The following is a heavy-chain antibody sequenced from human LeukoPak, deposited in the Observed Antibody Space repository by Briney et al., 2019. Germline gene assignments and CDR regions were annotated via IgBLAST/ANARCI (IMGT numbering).Heavy chain of an antibody. D-gene: IGHD2-2*01. J-gene: IGHJ6*02. CDR2: ISYDGSNK. Sequence: GGSLRLSCAASGFTFSSYDMHWVRQAPGRGLEWVAVISYDGSNKYYADSVKGRFTISRDNSKNTLYLQMNSLRAEDTAVYYCAKDRGYLSSTSWEYYYYYGMDVWGQGTKVNVPS. V-gene: IGHV3-30*18. CDR3: AKDRGYLSSTSWEYYYYYGMDV. CDR1: GFTFSSYD.